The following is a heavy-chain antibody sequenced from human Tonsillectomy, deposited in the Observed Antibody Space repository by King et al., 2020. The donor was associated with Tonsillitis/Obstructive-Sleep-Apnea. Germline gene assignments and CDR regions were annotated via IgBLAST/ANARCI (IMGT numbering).Heavy chain of an antibody. CDR2: IYPGDSDT. Sequence: QLVQSGAEVKKPGESLKISCEASRYSFSNQWIVWVRQMPGRGLEWMGIIYPGDSDTRYSPSFQGQVSISADKAINTAYLQWSSLQASDTGIYYCARHSLYETGVDYWGQGTLVTVSS. D-gene: IGHD5/OR15-5a*01. CDR3: ARHSLYETGVDY. V-gene: IGHV5-51*01. J-gene: IGHJ4*02. CDR1: RYSFSNQW.